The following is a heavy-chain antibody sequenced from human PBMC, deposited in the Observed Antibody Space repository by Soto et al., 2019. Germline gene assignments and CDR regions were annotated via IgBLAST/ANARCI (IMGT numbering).Heavy chain of an antibody. CDR2: ISGGGEST. Sequence: PGGSLRLSCAVSVFTSNRYAMSCVRHAPGKGLEWVSGISGGGESTYYADSVKGRFTISRDNSKNTLYLQINSLRADDTAVYYCARARHRNRWGGSLGYGGQGILVTVS. CDR1: VFTSNRYA. D-gene: IGHD3-16*01. J-gene: IGHJ4*02. V-gene: IGHV3-23*01. CDR3: ARARHRNRWGGSLGY.